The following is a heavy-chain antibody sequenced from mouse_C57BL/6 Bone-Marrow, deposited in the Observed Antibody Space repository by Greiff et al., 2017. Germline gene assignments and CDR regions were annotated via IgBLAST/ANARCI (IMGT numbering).Heavy chain of an antibody. CDR1: GFNIKDYY. V-gene: IGHV14-2*01. Sequence: EVQRVESGAELVKPGASVKLSCTASGFNIKDYYMHWVKQRTEQGLEWLGRIDPEDGETKYAPKFQGKATITADPSSNTAYLQLSSLTSEDTAVYYCASSRILRRGAGFAYWGQGTLVTVSA. J-gene: IGHJ3*01. CDR3: ASSRILRRGAGFAY. D-gene: IGHD1-1*01. CDR2: IDPEDGET.